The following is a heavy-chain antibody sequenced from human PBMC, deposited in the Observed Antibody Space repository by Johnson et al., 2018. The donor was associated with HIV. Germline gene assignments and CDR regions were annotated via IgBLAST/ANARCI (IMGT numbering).Heavy chain of an antibody. V-gene: IGHV3-66*02. CDR2: IYSGGST. CDR1: GFTVSSNY. D-gene: IGHD3-22*01. CDR3: AREGYDSSGYSDAFDI. Sequence: VQLVESGGGLVQPGGSLTLSCAVSGFTVSSNYMSWVRQAPGKGLEWVSVIYSGGSTYYADSVKGRFTVSRDNSKNTLYLQMNSLRAEDTAVYYCAREGYDSSGYSDAFDIWGQGTMVTVSS. J-gene: IGHJ3*02.